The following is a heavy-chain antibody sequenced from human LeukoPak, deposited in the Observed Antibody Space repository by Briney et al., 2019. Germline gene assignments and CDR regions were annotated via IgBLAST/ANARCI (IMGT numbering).Heavy chain of an antibody. CDR1: GFTFSSYW. CDR2: IKQDGSEK. V-gene: IGHV3-7*01. D-gene: IGHD6-13*01. Sequence: GGSLRLSCAASGFTFSSYWMSWVRQAPGKGLEWVANIKQDGSEKYYVDSVKGRFTISRDNAKNSLYLRMNSLRAEDTAVYYCARGFSSWYRNPTTLYFDYWGQGTLVTVSS. CDR3: ARGFSSWYRNPTTLYFDY. J-gene: IGHJ4*02.